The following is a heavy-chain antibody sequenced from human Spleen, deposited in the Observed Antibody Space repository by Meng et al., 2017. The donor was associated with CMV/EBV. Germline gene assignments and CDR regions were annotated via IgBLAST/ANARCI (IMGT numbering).Heavy chain of an antibody. D-gene: IGHD2-15*01. CDR3: ARSGIGDAFDI. Sequence: GGSLRLSCAASGFTLSSYSMNWVRQAPGKGLEWVSSISSSSSYIYYADSVKGRFTISRDNAKNSLYLQMNSLRAEDTAVYYCARSGIGDAFDIWGQGTMVTVSS. J-gene: IGHJ3*02. V-gene: IGHV3-21*01. CDR2: ISSSSSYI. CDR1: GFTLSSYS.